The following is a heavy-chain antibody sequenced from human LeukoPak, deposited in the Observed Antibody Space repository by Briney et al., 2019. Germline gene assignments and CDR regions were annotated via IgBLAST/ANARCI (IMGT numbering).Heavy chain of an antibody. J-gene: IGHJ4*02. V-gene: IGHV3-64*01. CDR3: ARAISSVDIVARPIDY. CDR2: ISSNGGST. CDR1: GFTFSSYA. Sequence: PGGSLRLSCAASGFTFSSYAMHWVRQAPGKGLEYVSAISSNGGSTYYANSVKGRFTISRDNSKNTLYLQMGSLRAEDMAVYYCARAISSVDIVARPIDYWGQGNLVTVSS. D-gene: IGHD5-12*01.